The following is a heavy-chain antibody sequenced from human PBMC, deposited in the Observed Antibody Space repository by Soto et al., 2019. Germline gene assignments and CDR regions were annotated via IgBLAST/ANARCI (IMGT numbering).Heavy chain of an antibody. Sequence: QVHLQQWGAGLLKPSETLSLTCAVYGGSFSGYYWSWIRQPPGKGLEWIGEINHSGSTNYNPSLKSRVTISVDTSKNQFSLKLSSVTAADTAVYYCASITMVRGVPFDYWGQGTLVTVSS. J-gene: IGHJ4*02. CDR3: ASITMVRGVPFDY. D-gene: IGHD3-10*01. CDR1: GGSFSGYY. V-gene: IGHV4-34*01. CDR2: INHSGST.